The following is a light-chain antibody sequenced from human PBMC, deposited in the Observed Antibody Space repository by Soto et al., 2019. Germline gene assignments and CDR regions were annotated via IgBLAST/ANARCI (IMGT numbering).Light chain of an antibody. CDR1: SSDIGSYNF. Sequence: QSVLTQPASVSGSPGQSITISCTGTSSDIGSYNFVSWYQQLPGKAPKLIIYDVSNRPSGVSNRFSGSKSGKTASLTISGLQAEDETYYYCSSYTTSSNYVFGTGTNSPS. J-gene: IGLJ1*01. V-gene: IGLV2-14*01. CDR2: DVS. CDR3: SSYTTSSNYV.